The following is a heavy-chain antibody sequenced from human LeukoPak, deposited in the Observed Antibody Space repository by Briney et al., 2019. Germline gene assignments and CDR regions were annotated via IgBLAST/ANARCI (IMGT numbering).Heavy chain of an antibody. CDR3: ARDYWNDGHGMDV. CDR2: ISAYDGNT. Sequence: ASVKVSCKASGYTFTSYGISWVRQAPGQGLEWMGWISAYDGNTNYAQKLQGRVTMTADTSTSTAYMELRSLRSDDTAVYYCARDYWNDGHGMDVWGQGTTVTVSS. V-gene: IGHV1-18*01. J-gene: IGHJ6*02. D-gene: IGHD1-1*01. CDR1: GYTFTSYG.